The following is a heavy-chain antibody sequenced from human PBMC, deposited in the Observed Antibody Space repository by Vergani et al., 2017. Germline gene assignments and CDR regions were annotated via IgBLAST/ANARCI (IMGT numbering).Heavy chain of an antibody. CDR3: ARVRQWRLTEYLCGIYV. D-gene: IGHD6-19*01. V-gene: IGHV7-4-1*02. CDR2: INTNSGNP. J-gene: IGHJ6*02. CDR1: GYTFTNYP. Sequence: QVQLLQSGSELKKPGASVRISCEASGYTFTNYPLIWVRQAPGQGLEFMGWINTNSGNPTYAPGFTGRFVFSLDTSVSTAYLQISGLKAEDSAVYYCARVRQWRLTEYLCGIYVWGQGTTVTVSS.